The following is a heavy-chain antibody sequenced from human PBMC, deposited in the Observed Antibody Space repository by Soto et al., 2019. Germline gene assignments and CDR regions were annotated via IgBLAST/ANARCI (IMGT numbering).Heavy chain of an antibody. J-gene: IGHJ6*03. V-gene: IGHV3-11*01. D-gene: IGHD6-13*01. CDR1: GFTFSDYY. Sequence: GGSLRLSCAASGFTFSDYYMSWIRQAPGKGLEWVSYISSSGSTIYYADSVKGRLTITRDNAKNSLYMQMNSLRAEDTAVYYWARSRSIAAALNYYYYYYYMDVWGKGTTVTVSS. CDR3: ARSRSIAAALNYYYYYYYMDV. CDR2: ISSSGSTI.